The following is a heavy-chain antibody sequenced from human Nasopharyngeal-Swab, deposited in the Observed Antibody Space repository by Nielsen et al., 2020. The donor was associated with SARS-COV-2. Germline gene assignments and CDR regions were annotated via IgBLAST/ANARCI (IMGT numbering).Heavy chain of an antibody. Sequence: ASVKVSGKASGYTFTSYDINWVRQATGQGLEWMGWMNPNSGNTGYAQKFQGRVTMTRNTSISTAYMELSSLRSEDTAVYYCARGHQYQLLFHYYYYMDVWGKGTTVTVSS. V-gene: IGHV1-8*01. J-gene: IGHJ6*03. CDR1: GYTFTSYD. CDR3: ARGHQYQLLFHYYYYMDV. D-gene: IGHD2-2*01. CDR2: MNPNSGNT.